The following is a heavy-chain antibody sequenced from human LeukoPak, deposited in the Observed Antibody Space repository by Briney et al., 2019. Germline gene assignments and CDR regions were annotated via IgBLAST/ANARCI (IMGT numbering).Heavy chain of an antibody. J-gene: IGHJ4*02. CDR3: ARGYSSSWNYFDY. V-gene: IGHV4-59*01. Sequence: SETLSLTCTVSGGSISNYWWSWIRQPPGKGLEWIGYVFDSGGTNYNPSLKSRVTISVDTSKKQFSLRLSSVTAADTAVYYCARGYSSSWNYFDYWGQGTLVTVSS. CDR1: GGSISNYW. CDR2: VFDSGGT. D-gene: IGHD6-13*01.